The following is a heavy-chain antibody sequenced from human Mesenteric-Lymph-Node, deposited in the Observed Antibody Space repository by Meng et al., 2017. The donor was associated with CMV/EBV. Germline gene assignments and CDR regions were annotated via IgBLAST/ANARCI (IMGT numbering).Heavy chain of an antibody. V-gene: IGHV1-2*02. D-gene: IGHD5-24*01. CDR3: ARVDGYNFLVDY. CDR2: INPNSGGT. Sequence: ASVKVSCKAPGYTFTGYYMHWVRQAPGQGLEWMGWINPNSGGTNYAQKFQGRVTMTRDTSISTAYMELSRLRSDDTAVYYCARVDGYNFLVDYWGQGTLVTSPQ. J-gene: IGHJ4*02. CDR1: GYTFTGYY.